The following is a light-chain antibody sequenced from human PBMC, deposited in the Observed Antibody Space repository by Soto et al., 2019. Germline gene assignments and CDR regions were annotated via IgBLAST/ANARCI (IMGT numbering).Light chain of an antibody. V-gene: IGKV1-39*01. J-gene: IGKJ1*01. CDR2: AAS. CDR1: QSISTH. Sequence: IQMTQSPSSVSASVGDRVTITCRASQSISTHLNWYQKKPGKAPKLLIYAASSLQSGVPPRFSGSGSGTELTLTISTLQPEDSATYYCQQSYSTPRPFGQRSKVDVK. CDR3: QQSYSTPRP.